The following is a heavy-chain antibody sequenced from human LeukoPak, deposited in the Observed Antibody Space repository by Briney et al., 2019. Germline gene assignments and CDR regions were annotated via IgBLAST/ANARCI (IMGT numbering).Heavy chain of an antibody. CDR3: ARDIGSTWYAVWYDP. CDR2: VSTSGST. V-gene: IGHV4-61*02. Sequence: SETLSLTCTVSGGSIISGTYYWTWIRQPAGKGLEWIGCVSTSGSTSYNPSLKSRVTMSVDTSKNQFSLKLSSVTAADTAVYYCARDIGSTWYAVWYDPWGQGTLVTVSS. CDR1: GGSIISGTYY. D-gene: IGHD6-13*01. J-gene: IGHJ5*02.